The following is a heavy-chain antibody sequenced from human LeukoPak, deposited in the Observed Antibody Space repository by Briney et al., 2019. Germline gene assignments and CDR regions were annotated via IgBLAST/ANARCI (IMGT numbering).Heavy chain of an antibody. V-gene: IGHV4-30-4*01. D-gene: IGHD3-16*01. J-gene: IGHJ4*02. CDR1: GGSISSGDYY. Sequence: PSETLSLTCTVSGGSISSGDYYWSWIRQPPGKGLEWIGYIYYSGSTYYNPSLKSRVTISVDTSKNQFSLKLSSVTAADTAVYYCARELYEGGVGYFDYWGQGTLVTVSS. CDR2: IYYSGST. CDR3: ARELYEGGVGYFDY.